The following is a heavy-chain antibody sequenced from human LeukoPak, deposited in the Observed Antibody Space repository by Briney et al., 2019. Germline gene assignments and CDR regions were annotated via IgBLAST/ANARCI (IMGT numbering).Heavy chain of an antibody. V-gene: IGHV4-59*01. CDR1: GGSISSYY. J-gene: IGHJ4*02. CDR2: IYSSGST. D-gene: IGHD1-7*01. Sequence: SETLSLTCTVSGGSISSYYWSWIRQPPGKGLEWIGYIYSSGSTNYNPSLKSRVTISVDTSKNQFSLKLSSDTAADTAVYYCARTGITGTTPDYWGQGTLVTVSS. CDR3: ARTGITGTTPDY.